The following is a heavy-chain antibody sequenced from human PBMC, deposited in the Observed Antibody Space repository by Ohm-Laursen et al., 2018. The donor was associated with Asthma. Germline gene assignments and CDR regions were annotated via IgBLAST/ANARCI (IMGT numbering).Heavy chain of an antibody. J-gene: IGHJ1*01. CDR3: ARDSGSYLYFQH. V-gene: IGHV1-3*01. CDR1: GYTFTSYA. Sequence: ASVKVSCKASGYTFTSYAMHWVRQAPGQRLEWMGWINAGNGNTKYSQKFQGRVTITRDTSASTAYMELSSLRSEDTAVYYCARDSGSYLYFQHWGQGTLVTVSS. D-gene: IGHD1-26*01. CDR2: INAGNGNT.